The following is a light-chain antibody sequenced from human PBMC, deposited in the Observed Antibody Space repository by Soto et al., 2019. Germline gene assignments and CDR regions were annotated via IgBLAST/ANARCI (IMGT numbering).Light chain of an antibody. J-gene: IGKJ2*01. CDR2: DAS. V-gene: IGKV3-20*01. Sequence: EIVLTQSPGTLSLSPGERATLSCRASQSVSSNYLGWYQQKPGQAPRLLIYDASSRATGIPDRFSGSGSGTDFTLTISRLEPEDFAVYYCQQYGSSHRYTFGQGTKLEIK. CDR3: QQYGSSHRYT. CDR1: QSVSSNY.